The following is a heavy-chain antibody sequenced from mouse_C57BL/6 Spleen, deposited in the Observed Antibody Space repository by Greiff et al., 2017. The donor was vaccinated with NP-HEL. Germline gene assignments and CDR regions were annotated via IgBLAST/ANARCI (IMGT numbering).Heavy chain of an antibody. Sequence: EVMLVESGGGLVKPGGSLKLSCAASGFTFSDYGMHWVRQAPEKGLEWVAYISSGSSTIYYADTVKGRFTISRDNAKNTLFLQMTSLRSEDTAMYYCARPRNGGFAYWGQGALVTVSA. V-gene: IGHV5-17*01. CDR1: GFTFSDYG. D-gene: IGHD2-1*01. CDR3: ARPRNGGFAY. CDR2: ISSGSSTI. J-gene: IGHJ3*01.